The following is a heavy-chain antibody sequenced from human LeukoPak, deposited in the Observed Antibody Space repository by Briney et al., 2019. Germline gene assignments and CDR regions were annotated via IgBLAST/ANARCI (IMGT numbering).Heavy chain of an antibody. CDR3: ARDLGFYCSSTSCSSVALDI. Sequence: GGSLRLSCAASGFTFSSYSMNWVRQAPGKGLEWVSSISSSSYIYYADSVKGRFTISRDNAKNSLYLQMNSLRAEDTAVYYCARDLGFYCSSTSCSSVALDIWGQGTMVTVSS. V-gene: IGHV3-21*01. D-gene: IGHD2-2*01. CDR2: ISSSSYI. CDR1: GFTFSSYS. J-gene: IGHJ3*02.